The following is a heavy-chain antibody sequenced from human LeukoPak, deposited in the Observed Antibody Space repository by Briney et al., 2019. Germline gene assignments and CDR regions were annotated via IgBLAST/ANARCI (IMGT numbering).Heavy chain of an antibody. V-gene: IGHV1-8*01. D-gene: IGHD2/OR15-2a*01. Sequence: GASVKVSCKASGYTFTSYDINWVRQATGQGLEWMGWMNPNSGNTGYAQKFQGRVTMTRNTSISTAYMELSSLRSEDTAVYYCARAEEYMISHQDWCQGTMVTVSS. J-gene: IGHJ3*01. CDR3: ARAEEYMISHQD. CDR1: GYTFTSYD. CDR2: MNPNSGNT.